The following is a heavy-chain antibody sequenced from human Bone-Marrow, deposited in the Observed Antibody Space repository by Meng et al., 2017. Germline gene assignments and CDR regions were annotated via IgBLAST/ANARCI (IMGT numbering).Heavy chain of an antibody. Sequence: ASVKVSCKASGYTFTSYGISWVRQAPGQGLEWMGWISAYNGNTNYAQKLQGRVTMTTDTSTSTAYMELRSLRSDDTAVYYCARVQQSAAIFYYYYYGMDVWGQATTVTVSS. V-gene: IGHV1-18*01. CDR1: GYTFTSYG. D-gene: IGHD2-2*01. CDR3: ARVQQSAAIFYYYYYGMDV. J-gene: IGHJ6*02. CDR2: ISAYNGNT.